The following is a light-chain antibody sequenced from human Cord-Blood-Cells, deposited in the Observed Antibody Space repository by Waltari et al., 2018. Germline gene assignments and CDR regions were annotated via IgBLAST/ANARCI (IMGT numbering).Light chain of an antibody. V-gene: IGKV4-1*01. J-gene: IGKJ1*01. CDR1: QSVLYSSNNKNY. Sequence: DIVMTQSPESLAVSLGERDPIKCKSRQSVLYSSNNKNYLAWYQQKPGQPPKLLMYWASTRESGVPDRFSGSGSGTDFTLTISSLQAEDVAVYYCQQYYSTPWTFGQGTKVEIK. CDR3: QQYYSTPWT. CDR2: WAS.